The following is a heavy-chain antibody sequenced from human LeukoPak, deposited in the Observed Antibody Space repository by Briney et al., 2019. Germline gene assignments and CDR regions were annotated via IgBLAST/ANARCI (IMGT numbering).Heavy chain of an antibody. CDR1: GGSISSSSYY. J-gene: IGHJ4*02. D-gene: IGHD1-14*01. V-gene: IGHV4-39*07. CDR3: ASRPAGTTWYGVFDY. Sequence: PSETLSLTCTVSGGSISSSSYYWGWIRQPPGKGLEWIGSIYYSGSTYYNPSLKSRVTMSVDTSRDQFFLRLSSVTAADTAIYYCASRPAGTTWYGVFDYWSQGTLVTVSS. CDR2: IYYSGST.